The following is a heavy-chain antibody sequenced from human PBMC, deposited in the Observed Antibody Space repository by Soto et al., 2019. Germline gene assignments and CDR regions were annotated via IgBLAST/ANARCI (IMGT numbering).Heavy chain of an antibody. V-gene: IGHV3-15*01. CDR3: NNLGYCGGSSCYRTTYIDY. J-gene: IGHJ4*02. Sequence: EVQLVESGGDVVHPGGSLRLSCAASGFTFSNAWMTWVRQGPGKGLEWVGRIKSKSDGATTDYAAPVKGRFAVSRDESRDTVYLQMNSLKTEDTALYYCNNLGYCGGSSCYRTTYIDYWGRGPLVTVSS. CDR1: GFTFSNAW. CDR2: IKSKSDGATT. D-gene: IGHD2-2*02.